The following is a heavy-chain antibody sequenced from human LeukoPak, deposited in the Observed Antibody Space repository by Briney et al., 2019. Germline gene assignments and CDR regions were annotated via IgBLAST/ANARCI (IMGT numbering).Heavy chain of an antibody. V-gene: IGHV4-59*01. D-gene: IGHD3-9*01. Sequence: SETLSLTCTVSGGSINTYYWSWTRQPPGRGLEWIGYIHYSGSTNYNPSLKSRVTISVDTSSNQFSLRLTSVTAADTAVYYCARVYYDILTGYYNVIDCWGQGTLVTVSS. CDR2: IHYSGST. CDR3: ARVYYDILTGYYNVIDC. J-gene: IGHJ4*02. CDR1: GGSINTYY.